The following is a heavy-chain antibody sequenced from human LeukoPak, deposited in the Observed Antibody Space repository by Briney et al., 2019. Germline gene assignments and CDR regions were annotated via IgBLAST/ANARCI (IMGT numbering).Heavy chain of an antibody. V-gene: IGHV1-69*13. J-gene: IGHJ5*02. Sequence: GASVKVSCKASGGTFSSYAISWVRQAPGQGLEWMGGIIPIFGTANYAQKFQGRVTITADESTSTAYMELSSLRSEDTAVYYCARSSSSWYFWFDPWGQGTLVTVSS. CDR3: ARSSSSWYFWFDP. CDR1: GGTFSSYA. CDR2: IIPIFGTA. D-gene: IGHD6-13*01.